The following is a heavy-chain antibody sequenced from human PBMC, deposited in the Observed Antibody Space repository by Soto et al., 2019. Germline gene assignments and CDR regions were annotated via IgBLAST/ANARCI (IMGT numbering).Heavy chain of an antibody. D-gene: IGHD6-6*01. J-gene: IGHJ6*03. V-gene: IGHV4-59*08. Sequence: QVQLQESGPGLVKSSETLSLTCTVSGGSISSFYWTWIRQAPGKAMEWIGLFYYTGRTSYNASLKRRVTISGDTSKNHFSLRLSSVTAADTAVYYCARILAAPHDYYYYYMDAWGEGTTVTVSS. CDR3: ARILAAPHDYYYYYMDA. CDR2: FYYTGRT. CDR1: GGSISSFY.